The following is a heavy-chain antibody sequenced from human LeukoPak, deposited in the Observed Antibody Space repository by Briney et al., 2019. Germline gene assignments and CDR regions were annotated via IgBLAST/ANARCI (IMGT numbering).Heavy chain of an antibody. D-gene: IGHD3-16*02. CDR1: GYSFTSYW. CDR2: IYPGDSDT. CDR3: ARRGELRLGELSPFDY. V-gene: IGHV5-51*01. J-gene: IGHJ4*02. Sequence: GESLKISCKGSGYSFTSYWIGWVRQMPGNGLEWMGIIYPGDSDTRYSPSFQGQVTISADKSISTAYLQWSSLKASDTAMYYCARRGELRLGELSPFDYWGQGTLVTVSS.